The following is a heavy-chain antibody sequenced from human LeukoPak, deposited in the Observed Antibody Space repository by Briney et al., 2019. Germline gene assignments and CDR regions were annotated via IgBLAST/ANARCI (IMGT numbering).Heavy chain of an antibody. CDR2: ISSSGSTI. CDR3: ARGLTMFGVVNEYGMDV. Sequence: GGALRLSCAASVFTFSSYEMNWVRQAPGKGREWVSYISSSGSTIYYADSVKGRFTISRDNAKNSLYLQMNSLRAEDTAVYYCARGLTMFGVVNEYGMDVWGQGTTVTVSS. CDR1: VFTFSSYE. J-gene: IGHJ6*02. V-gene: IGHV3-48*03. D-gene: IGHD3-3*01.